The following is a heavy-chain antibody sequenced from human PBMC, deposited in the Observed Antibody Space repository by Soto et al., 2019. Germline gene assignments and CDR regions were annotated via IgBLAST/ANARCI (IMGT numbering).Heavy chain of an antibody. CDR1: GFTFSSYG. J-gene: IGHJ6*02. CDR3: ARSGDSKGYYYYGMDV. Sequence: GGSLRLSCAASGFTFSSYGMHWVRQAPGKGLEWVAVIWYDGSNKYYAHSVKGRFTISRDNSKNTLYLQMNSLRAEDTAVYYCARSGDSKGYYYYGMDVWGQGTTVTVSS. CDR2: IWYDGSNK. V-gene: IGHV3-33*01. D-gene: IGHD4-4*01.